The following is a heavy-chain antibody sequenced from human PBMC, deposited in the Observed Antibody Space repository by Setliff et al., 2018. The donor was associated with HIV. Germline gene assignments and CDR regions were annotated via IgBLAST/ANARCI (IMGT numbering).Heavy chain of an antibody. V-gene: IGHV3-48*03. CDR1: GFTFSSYE. CDR3: AGSRGYFVKAE. J-gene: IGHJ4*02. Sequence: PGGSLRLSCAASGFTFSSYEMNWVRQAPGKGLEWLSYISSSGSTIYYADSVKGRFTVSRDNAKNSLYLQMNSLRGEDTAVYYCAGSRGYFVKAEWGQGTLVTVSS. D-gene: IGHD3-22*01. CDR2: ISSSGSTI.